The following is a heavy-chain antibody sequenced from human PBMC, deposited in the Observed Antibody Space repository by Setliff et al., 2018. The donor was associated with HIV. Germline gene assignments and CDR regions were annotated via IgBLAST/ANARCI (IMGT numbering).Heavy chain of an antibody. Sequence: ASETLSLTCTVSGGSVSSGAYYWNWIRQPAGKGLEWIGQIYTSGTTNYLPSLKSRVTMSVDTSKNQFSLNLSSVTAADTAVYYCAREQDYYDSSGYSRSRAFDIWGQGTMVTVSS. J-gene: IGHJ3*02. D-gene: IGHD3-22*01. CDR1: GGSVSSGAYY. CDR2: IYTSGTT. V-gene: IGHV4-61*10. CDR3: AREQDYYDSSGYSRSRAFDI.